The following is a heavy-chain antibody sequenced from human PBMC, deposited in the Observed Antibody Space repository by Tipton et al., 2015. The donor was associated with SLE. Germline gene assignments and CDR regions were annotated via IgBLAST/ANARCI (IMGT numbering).Heavy chain of an antibody. D-gene: IGHD1-26*01. CDR1: GLTVSSNY. V-gene: IGHV3-53*01. Sequence: QLVQSGGGLIQPGGSLRLTCAASGLTVSSNYMSWVRQAPGKGLEWVSVIHSGGTTYYADSVKGRFTISRDNSKNTLYLQMNSLRGEDTAVYYCARGGRGWEAPDYWGQGTLVTVSS. J-gene: IGHJ4*02. CDR2: IHSGGTT. CDR3: ARGGRGWEAPDY.